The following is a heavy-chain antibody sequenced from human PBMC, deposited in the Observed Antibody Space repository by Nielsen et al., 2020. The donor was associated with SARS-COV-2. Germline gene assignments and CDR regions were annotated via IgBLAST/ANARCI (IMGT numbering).Heavy chain of an antibody. CDR1: GYTFTSYA. CDR3: SRDLVKGLMLSVLDY. Sequence: ASAKVSCKASGYTFTSYAMNWVRQAPGQRLEWMGWINAGNGNTKYSQKFQGRVIITRETSPSTAYMELNSRGSEDTAVYYCSRDLVKGLMLSVLDYWGQGTLVTVSS. J-gene: IGHJ4*02. CDR2: INAGNGNT. D-gene: IGHD2-8*01. V-gene: IGHV1-3*01.